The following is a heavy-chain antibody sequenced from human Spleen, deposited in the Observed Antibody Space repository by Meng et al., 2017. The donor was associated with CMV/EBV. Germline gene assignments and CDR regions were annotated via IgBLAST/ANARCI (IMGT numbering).Heavy chain of an antibody. CDR2: IIPMLSIA. V-gene: IGHV1-69*04. CDR3: ARDPLRYSSSELGNRQVDY. D-gene: IGHD6-6*01. J-gene: IGHJ4*02. Sequence: SVKVSCKTFGDTFSSYSISWVRQAPGQGLEWMGRIIPMLSIANYAQKFQGRVTITADKSTSTVYMELTSLRSEDTAVYYCARDPLRYSSSELGNRQVDYWGQGTLVTVSS. CDR1: GDTFSSYS.